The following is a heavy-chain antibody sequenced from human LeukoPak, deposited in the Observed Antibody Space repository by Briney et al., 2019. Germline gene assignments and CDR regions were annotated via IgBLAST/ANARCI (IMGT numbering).Heavy chain of an antibody. D-gene: IGHD3-22*01. V-gene: IGHV1-2*02. Sequence: GASVKVSCKASGYTFTGYYMHWVRQAPGQGLEWMGWINPSSGGTNYAQKFQDRATMTRDTPISTVYMELSRLRSDDTAVYYCGRDYYDSSGDGAFDIWGQGTMVTVSS. CDR2: INPSSGGT. J-gene: IGHJ3*02. CDR3: GRDYYDSSGDGAFDI. CDR1: GYTFTGYY.